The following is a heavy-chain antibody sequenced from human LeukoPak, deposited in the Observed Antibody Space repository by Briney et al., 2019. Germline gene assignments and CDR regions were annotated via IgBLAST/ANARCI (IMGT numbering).Heavy chain of an antibody. D-gene: IGHD3-10*01. CDR2: IYSSGGT. CDR3: ARNKGEPDYGSGSYFDY. Sequence: PSQTLSLTCTVSGGSITNGDFYWTWIRQPPGKGLEWIGYIYSSGGTHYNPSLESRVTISIDTSNNQFSLNLNSVTAADTAFYYCARNKGEPDYGSGSYFDYWGQGTLVTVSS. CDR1: GGSITNGDFY. V-gene: IGHV4-30-4*08. J-gene: IGHJ4*02.